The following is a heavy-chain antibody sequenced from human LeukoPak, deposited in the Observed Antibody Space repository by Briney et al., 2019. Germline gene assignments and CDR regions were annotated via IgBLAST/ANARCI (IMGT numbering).Heavy chain of an antibody. CDR1: GFTFEDYA. Sequence: GGSLRLSCAASGFTFEDYAMHWVRQAPGKGLEWVSSIHWNSAFIGYADSVKGRFTISRDNAKNSLYLQMNSLRAEDTAVYYCARGGDPDYWGQGTLVTVSS. CDR3: ARGGDPDY. V-gene: IGHV3-9*01. CDR2: IHWNSAFI. D-gene: IGHD2-21*02. J-gene: IGHJ4*02.